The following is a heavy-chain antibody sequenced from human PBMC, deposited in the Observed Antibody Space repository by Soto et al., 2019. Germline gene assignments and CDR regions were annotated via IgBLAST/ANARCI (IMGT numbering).Heavy chain of an antibody. D-gene: IGHD1-1*01. CDR3: ARYSCRTTRCFDY. CDR2: INSDGSST. J-gene: IGHJ4*02. CDR1: GFTFSSYW. Sequence: GGYLRLSCAASGFTFSSYWMHWVRQAPGKGLVWVSRINSDGSSTSYTDSVRGRFTISRDNAKNTLYLQMNSLRAEDTAVYYCARYSCRTTRCFDYRGPRTLVTVSS. V-gene: IGHV3-74*01.